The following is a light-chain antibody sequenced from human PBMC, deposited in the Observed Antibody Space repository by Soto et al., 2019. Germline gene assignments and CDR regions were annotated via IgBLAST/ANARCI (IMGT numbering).Light chain of an antibody. CDR2: DVT. CDR1: NTDIGGYNY. J-gene: IGLJ1*01. V-gene: IGLV2-14*03. CDR3: RSYRAYSTLEV. Sequence: QSVLTQPDSVSASLGESITISCTGTNTDIGGYNYVSWYQQHPGKAPKLVIYDVTSQPSGIPNRFSGSKSGFTASLTISGLQAEDDAHYFCRSYRAYSTLEVFGTGSKVTVL.